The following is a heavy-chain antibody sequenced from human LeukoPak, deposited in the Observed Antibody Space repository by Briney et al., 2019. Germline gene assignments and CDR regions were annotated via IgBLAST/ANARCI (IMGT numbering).Heavy chain of an antibody. CDR3: ARDGITMIVGYYFDY. V-gene: IGHV1-18*01. CDR1: GYTFTSYG. Sequence: ASVKVSCXASGYTFTSYGISWVRQAPGQGLEWMGWISAYNGNTNYAQKLQGRVTMTTDTSTSTAYMELRSLRSDDTAVYYCARDGITMIVGYYFDYWGQGTLVTVSS. D-gene: IGHD3-22*01. J-gene: IGHJ4*02. CDR2: ISAYNGNT.